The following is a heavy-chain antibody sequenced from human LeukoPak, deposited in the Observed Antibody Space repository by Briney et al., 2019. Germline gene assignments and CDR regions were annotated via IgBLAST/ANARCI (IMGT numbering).Heavy chain of an antibody. CDR2: IYSGGST. CDR1: GFTVSSNY. D-gene: IGHD5-12*01. Sequence: GGSLRLSCAASGFTVSSNYMSWVRQAPGKGLEWVSVIYSGGSTYYADSVKGRFTISRDNSKNTLYLQMNSLRADDTAVYYCARDLGVDYAFYIWGQGPMVTVSS. J-gene: IGHJ3*02. CDR3: ARDLGVDYAFYI. V-gene: IGHV3-66*01.